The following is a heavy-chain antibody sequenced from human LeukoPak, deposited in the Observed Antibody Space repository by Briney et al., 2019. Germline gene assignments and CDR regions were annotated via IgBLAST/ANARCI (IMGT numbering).Heavy chain of an antibody. CDR2: IRYDGSNK. D-gene: IGHD3-3*01. J-gene: IGHJ4*02. V-gene: IGHV3-30*02. Sequence: GGSLRLSCAASGFIFSTYGMHWVRQAPGKGLEWVAFIRYDGSNKYYADSVKGRFTISRDNSKNTLYLQMNSLRAEDTAMYYCAKTSSNHDFWSGLDYWGQGTLVTVSS. CDR1: GFIFSTYG. CDR3: AKTSSNHDFWSGLDY.